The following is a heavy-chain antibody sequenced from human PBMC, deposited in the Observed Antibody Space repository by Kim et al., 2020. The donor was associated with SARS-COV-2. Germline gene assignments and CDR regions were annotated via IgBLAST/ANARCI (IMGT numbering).Heavy chain of an antibody. CDR1: GFTFSSYW. J-gene: IGHJ4*02. D-gene: IGHD4-17*01. Sequence: GGSLRLSCAASGFTFSSYWMSWVRQAPGKGLEWVANIKQDGSEKYYVDSVKGRFTISRDNAKNSLYLQMNSLRAEDTAVYYCARGWGVTTPNFDYWGQGTLVTVSS. V-gene: IGHV3-7*01. CDR2: IKQDGSEK. CDR3: ARGWGVTTPNFDY.